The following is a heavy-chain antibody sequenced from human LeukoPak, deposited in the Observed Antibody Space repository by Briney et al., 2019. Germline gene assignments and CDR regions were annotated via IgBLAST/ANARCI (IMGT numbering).Heavy chain of an antibody. CDR3: ARSSFVVVPAAMGY. D-gene: IGHD2-2*01. CDR1: GYTFTGYY. V-gene: IGHV1-2*02. J-gene: IGHJ4*02. Sequence: GASVKVSCKASGYTFTGYYMHWVRQAPGQGLEWMGWINPNSGGTNYARKFQGRVTMTRDTSISTAYMELSRLRSDDTAVYYCARSSFVVVPAAMGYWGQGTLVTVSS. CDR2: INPNSGGT.